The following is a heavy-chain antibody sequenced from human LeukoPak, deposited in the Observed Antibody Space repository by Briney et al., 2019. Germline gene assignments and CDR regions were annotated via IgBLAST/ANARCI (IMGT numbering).Heavy chain of an antibody. CDR1: GFTFSSSE. Sequence: GGSLRLSCAASGFTFSSSEMNSVGQAPGKWLEWVSCISSAGPTIYYSDSVKGLFTISRDNAKNPLYLQMNSLRVEDTAIYYCAKNLVVVAPHAFDIWRQGTIVTVSS. J-gene: IGHJ3*02. CDR3: AKNLVVVAPHAFDI. V-gene: IGHV3-48*03. CDR2: ISSAGPTI. D-gene: IGHD2-15*01.